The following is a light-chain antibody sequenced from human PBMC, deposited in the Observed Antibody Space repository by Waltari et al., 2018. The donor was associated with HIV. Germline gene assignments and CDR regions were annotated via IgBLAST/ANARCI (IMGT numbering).Light chain of an antibody. CDR2: EVS. V-gene: IGLV2-18*02. CDR3: SSFTTSSTLI. Sequence: QSALTQPPSVSGSPGQSVTISCTGTSSDVGTYNRVSWYQQPPGTAPEVVIYEVSNRPSGVPDRSSGSKAGNTASLTISGLQAEDEADYYCSSFTTSSTLIFGEGTRLTVL. J-gene: IGLJ2*01. CDR1: SSDVGTYNR.